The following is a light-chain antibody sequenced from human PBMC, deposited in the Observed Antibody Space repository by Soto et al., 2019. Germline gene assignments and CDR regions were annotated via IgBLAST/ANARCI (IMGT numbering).Light chain of an antibody. CDR3: QQYGSSPPTWT. J-gene: IGKJ1*01. V-gene: IGKV3-20*01. Sequence: EIVLTQSPGTLSLSPGERATLSCRASQSVSSGYLAWYQQKPGQAPRLLIYGASSRATGIPDRFSGSGSGKDFTLTISRLEPEDFAVYYCQQYGSSPPTWTFGQGTKVEVK. CDR1: QSVSSGY. CDR2: GAS.